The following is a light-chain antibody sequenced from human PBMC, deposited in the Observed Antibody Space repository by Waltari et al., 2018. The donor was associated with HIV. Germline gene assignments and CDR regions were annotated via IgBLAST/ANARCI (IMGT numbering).Light chain of an antibody. J-gene: IGKJ4*01. CDR2: GTS. CDR1: QSVGSTY. Sequence: EIVLTQSPGTLSLTSGERATLSCRASQSVGSTYLAWYQQKPGQAPRPLMYGTSSRATGTPDRFSGSGSGTDFTLTISRLEPEDVAVYYCQQYGSSPLTFGGGTKVEIK. CDR3: QQYGSSPLT. V-gene: IGKV3-20*01.